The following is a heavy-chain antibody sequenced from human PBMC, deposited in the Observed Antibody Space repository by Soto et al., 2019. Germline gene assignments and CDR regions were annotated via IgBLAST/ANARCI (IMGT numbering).Heavy chain of an antibody. CDR3: AKDDYGDYLSYYYGMDV. J-gene: IGHJ6*02. CDR1: GFTFSSYA. V-gene: IGHV3-23*01. CDR2: ISGSGGST. D-gene: IGHD4-17*01. Sequence: GGSLRLSCAASGFTFSSYAMSWVRQAPGKGLERVSAISGSGGSTYYADSVKGRFTISRDNSKNTLYLQMNSLRAEDTAVYYCAKDDYGDYLSYYYGMDVWGQGTTVTVSS.